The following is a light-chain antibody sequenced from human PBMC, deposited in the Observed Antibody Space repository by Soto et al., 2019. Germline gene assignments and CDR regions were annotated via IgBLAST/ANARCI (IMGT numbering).Light chain of an antibody. V-gene: IGKV4-1*01. Sequence: DIVMTQSPDSLAVSLGERATINCKSSQTVLHSSTNKNFLAWYQQKPGQPPTLLISWASTRESGVPDRFSGSGSGTDFTLTISRLQAEDVAVCFCQQYYRTPYTFGQGTKLEI. CDR2: WAS. J-gene: IGKJ2*01. CDR3: QQYYRTPYT. CDR1: QTVLHSSTNKNF.